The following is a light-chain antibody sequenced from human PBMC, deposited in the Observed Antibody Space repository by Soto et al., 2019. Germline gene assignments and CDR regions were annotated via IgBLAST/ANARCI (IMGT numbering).Light chain of an antibody. V-gene: IGLV2-14*01. Sequence: QSVLTQPASVSGSLGQSITISCTGSSSDVGGYNYVAWYQQHPGKAPKLIIYEVSNRPSGVSNRFSGSKSGNTASLTISGLQPEDEADYYCSSYTTTSTLVVLGGGTKLTVL. CDR3: SSYTTTSTLVV. CDR1: SSDVGGYNY. CDR2: EVS. J-gene: IGLJ2*01.